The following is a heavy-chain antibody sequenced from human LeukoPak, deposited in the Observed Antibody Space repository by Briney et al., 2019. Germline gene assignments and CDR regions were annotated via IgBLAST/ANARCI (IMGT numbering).Heavy chain of an antibody. CDR2: SHQTGST. CDR1: GGSIGSIEW. J-gene: IGHJ4*02. Sequence: SETLSLTCAVSGGSIGSIEWFSWVRQTPGKGLEWIGESHQTGSTNYNPSLKSRVTISVDTSKNQFSLKLRSVTAADTTVYYCARVTGYVIEDNFDYWGQGTLVTVSP. CDR3: ARVTGYVIEDNFDY. V-gene: IGHV4-4*02. D-gene: IGHD2-15*01.